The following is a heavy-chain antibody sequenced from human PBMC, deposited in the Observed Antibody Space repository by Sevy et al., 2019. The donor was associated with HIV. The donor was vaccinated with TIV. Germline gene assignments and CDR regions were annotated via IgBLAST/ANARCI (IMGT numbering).Heavy chain of an antibody. J-gene: IGHJ4*02. V-gene: IGHV3-72*01. Sequence: GGSLRLSCAASGFTFSDHYMDWVRQAPGKGLEWVGRIRNKANSDTTEYAASVKGRFTISRDDSKNSLYLQMNSLKTEDTAVYYCGRGPTYGSVTYFLDYWGQGSLVTVSS. CDR2: IRNKANSDTT. CDR3: GRGPTYGSVTYFLDY. D-gene: IGHD3-10*01. CDR1: GFTFSDHY.